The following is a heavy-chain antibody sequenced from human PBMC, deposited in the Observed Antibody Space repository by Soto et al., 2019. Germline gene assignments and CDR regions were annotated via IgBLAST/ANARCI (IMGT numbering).Heavy chain of an antibody. CDR3: ARRGYYDSSGYYQPDGMDV. Sequence: QVQLVQSGAEVKKPGSSVKVSCKASGGTFSSYAISWVRQAPGQGLEGMGGIIPIFGTANYAQKFQGRVTITADESTSTAYMELSSLRSEDTAVYYCARRGYYDSSGYYQPDGMDVWGQGTTVTVSS. J-gene: IGHJ6*02. V-gene: IGHV1-69*01. CDR1: GGTFSSYA. CDR2: IIPIFGTA. D-gene: IGHD3-22*01.